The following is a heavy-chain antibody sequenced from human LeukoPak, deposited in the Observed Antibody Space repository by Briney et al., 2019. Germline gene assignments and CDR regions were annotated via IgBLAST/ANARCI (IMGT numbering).Heavy chain of an antibody. CDR2: IKQDGSDK. CDR1: GFIFSTYW. D-gene: IGHD3-10*01. V-gene: IGHV3-7*01. CDR3: ARADYYGSGCYYREPLYYYYGMDV. J-gene: IGHJ6*02. Sequence: TGGSLRLSCAASGFIFSTYWMTWVRQAPGQGLEWVANIKQDGSDKYYVDSVKGRFTISRDNAKNSLYLQMNSLRAEDTAVYYCARADYYGSGCYYREPLYYYYGMDVWGQGTTVTVSS.